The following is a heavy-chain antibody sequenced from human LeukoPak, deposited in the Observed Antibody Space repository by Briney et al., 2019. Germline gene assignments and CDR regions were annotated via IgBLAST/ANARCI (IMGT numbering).Heavy chain of an antibody. D-gene: IGHD2-2*01. V-gene: IGHV4-39*01. J-gene: IGHJ5*02. Sequence: GSLRLSCAASGFTFSSYAMHWVRQPPGKGLEWIGSIYYSGSTYYNPSLKSRVTISVDTSKNQFSLKLSSVTAADTAVYYCARRLTQYDCFDPWGQGILVTVSS. CDR1: GFTFSSYAMH. CDR3: ARRLTQYDCFDP. CDR2: IYYSGST.